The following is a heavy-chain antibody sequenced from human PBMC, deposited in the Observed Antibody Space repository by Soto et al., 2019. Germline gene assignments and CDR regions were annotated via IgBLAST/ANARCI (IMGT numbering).Heavy chain of an antibody. CDR3: ARVLPPVYYYDTSGYFDS. Sequence: PSETLSLTCTVSGGSISSGDYYWSWIRQPPGKGLEWIGYIYYSGSTYYNPSLKSRVTISVDTSKNQFSLKLSSVTAADTAVYYCARVLPPVYYYDTSGYFDSWGQGTLVPVSS. J-gene: IGHJ4*02. D-gene: IGHD3-22*01. V-gene: IGHV4-30-4*01. CDR1: GGSISSGDYY. CDR2: IYYSGST.